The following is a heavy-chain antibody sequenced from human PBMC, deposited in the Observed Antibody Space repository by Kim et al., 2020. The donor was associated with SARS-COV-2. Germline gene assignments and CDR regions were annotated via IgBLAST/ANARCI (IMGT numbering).Heavy chain of an antibody. CDR2: INGYNGNT. CDR3: ARVGLVSRWFDP. D-gene: IGHD6-19*01. Sequence: SVKVSCQASEYIFMNYDITWVRQAPGQGLEWMGWINGYNGNTNYAQRFQDRVTMTRDTSTNTVYMELRSLRFDDTAVYYCARVGLVSRWFDPWGQGTLVTVSS. J-gene: IGHJ5*02. V-gene: IGHV1-18*04. CDR1: EYIFMNYD.